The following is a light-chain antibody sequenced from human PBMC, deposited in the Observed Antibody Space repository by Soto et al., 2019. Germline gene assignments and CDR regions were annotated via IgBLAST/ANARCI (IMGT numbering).Light chain of an antibody. Sequence: DIQMTQSPSSVSATVGDRVTMTCRASQGINSWLAWYQQKPGKAPKLLIYAASNLQSGVPSRFSGSGSGTDFTLTISSLQPEDFATYYCQQANRFPWTFGQGTKVEIK. V-gene: IGKV1-12*01. CDR2: AAS. CDR3: QQANRFPWT. J-gene: IGKJ1*01. CDR1: QGINSW.